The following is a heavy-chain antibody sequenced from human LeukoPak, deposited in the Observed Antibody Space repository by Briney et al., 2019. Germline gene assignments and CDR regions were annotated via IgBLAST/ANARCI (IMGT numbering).Heavy chain of an antibody. CDR3: ARDMMGTRYSSSWTNDYYYMDV. V-gene: IGHV1-2*02. Sequence: GASVKVSCKASGYTFTGYYMHWVRQAPGQGLEWMGWINPNSGGTNHAQKFQGRVTMTRDTSISTAYMELSRLRSDDTAVYYCARDMMGTRYSSSWTNDYYYMDVWGKGTTVTVSS. CDR2: INPNSGGT. CDR1: GYTFTGYY. D-gene: IGHD6-13*01. J-gene: IGHJ6*03.